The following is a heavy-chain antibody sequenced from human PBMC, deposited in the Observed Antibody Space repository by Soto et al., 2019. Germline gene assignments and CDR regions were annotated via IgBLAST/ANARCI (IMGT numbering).Heavy chain of an antibody. J-gene: IGHJ5*02. V-gene: IGHV4-59*01. CDR3: ARGVYCSGGHCYSASLDP. CDR2: IYYNGIT. D-gene: IGHD2-15*01. CDR1: GDSISPYH. Sequence: PSETLSLTCTVSGDSISPYHWSWIRQPPGKGLEWIGYIYYNGITNYDPSLKSRVTMSVDTSKNQFSLKLTSVTAADTAVYYCARGVYCSGGHCYSASLDPWGQGTLVTVSS.